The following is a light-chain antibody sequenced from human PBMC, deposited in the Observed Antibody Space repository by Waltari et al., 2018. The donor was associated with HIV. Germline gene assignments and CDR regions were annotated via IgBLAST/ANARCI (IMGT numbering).Light chain of an antibody. CDR3: LSADSSGTYV. Sequence: SSELTHPPSVSVSPGQTARITCSGDASPKPYTHWFQQKPGQAPQVVIHKNTERPSGIPERFSASRSGTTVTLTISGVQTDDEADYYCLSADSSGTYVFGPGTTVTVL. CDR2: KNT. V-gene: IGLV3-25*03. J-gene: IGLJ1*01. CDR1: ASPKPY.